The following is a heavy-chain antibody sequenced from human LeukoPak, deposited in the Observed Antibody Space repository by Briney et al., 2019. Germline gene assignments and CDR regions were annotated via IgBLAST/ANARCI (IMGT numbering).Heavy chain of an antibody. CDR3: VKESGFMVAPNSAFDI. D-gene: IGHD4/OR15-4a*01. V-gene: IGHV3-64D*06. Sequence: GGSLRLSCSASGFTFNSYPVHWVRQAPGKGLEHVSGISRNGGSTYYADSVKGRFTISRDNSKNTLYLQMSSLRAEDTAVYYCVKESGFMVAPNSAFDIWGQGTMVTVSS. CDR1: GFTFNSYP. J-gene: IGHJ3*02. CDR2: ISRNGGST.